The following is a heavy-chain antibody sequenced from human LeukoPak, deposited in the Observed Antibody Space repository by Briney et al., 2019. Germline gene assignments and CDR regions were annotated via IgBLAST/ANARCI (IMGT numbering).Heavy chain of an antibody. CDR3: ARVGSSTWYESDY. D-gene: IGHD6-13*01. Sequence: ASVKVSCTASGYTFSGYHLHWVRQAPGQGLEWMGIINPSGGSTSYAQKFQGRVTMTRDTSTSTVYMELSSLRSEDTAVYYCARVGSSTWYESDYWGQGTLVTVSS. CDR1: GYTFSGYH. CDR2: INPSGGST. V-gene: IGHV1-46*01. J-gene: IGHJ4*02.